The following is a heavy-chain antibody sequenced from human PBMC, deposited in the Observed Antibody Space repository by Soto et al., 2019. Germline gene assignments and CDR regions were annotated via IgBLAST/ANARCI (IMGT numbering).Heavy chain of an antibody. CDR1: GFSFSNYG. J-gene: IGHJ6*03. CDR3: ARDPRYCSGGDCYSSYYYYYMDV. V-gene: IGHV3-48*01. CDR2: ISSINSSM. Sequence: EVQLVESGGGLVQPGGSLRLSCAASGFSFSNYGMHWVRRASGKGLEWISYISSINSSMYYTDSVKGRFTISRDKAKNSLYLQMNSLRSEDTAVYYCARDPRYCSGGDCYSSYYYYYMDVWGKGTTVTVSS. D-gene: IGHD2-15*01.